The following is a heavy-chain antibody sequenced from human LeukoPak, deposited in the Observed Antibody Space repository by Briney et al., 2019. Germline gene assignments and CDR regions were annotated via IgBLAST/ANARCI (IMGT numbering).Heavy chain of an antibody. J-gene: IGHJ4*02. Sequence: PSETLSLTCAVYGGSFSGYYWSWIRQPPGKGLEWIGEINHSGSTNYNPSLKSRVTISVDTSKNQFSLKLSSVTAADTAVYYCASESGGHFDYWGQGTLVTVSS. D-gene: IGHD4-23*01. CDR2: INHSGST. CDR3: ASESGGHFDY. V-gene: IGHV4-34*01. CDR1: GGSFSGYY.